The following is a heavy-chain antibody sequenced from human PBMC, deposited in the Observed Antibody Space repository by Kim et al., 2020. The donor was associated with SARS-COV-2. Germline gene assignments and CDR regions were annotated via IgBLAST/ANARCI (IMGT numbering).Heavy chain of an antibody. CDR2: INPNSGGT. CDR3: ARVPAAGRKIDAFDI. J-gene: IGHJ3*02. CDR1: GYTFTGYY. D-gene: IGHD6-13*01. V-gene: IGHV1-2*02. Sequence: ASVKVSCKASGYTFTGYYMHWVRQAPGQGLEWMGWINPNSGGTNYAQKFQGRVTMTRDTSISTAYMELSRLRSDDTAVYYCARVPAAGRKIDAFDIWGQGTMVTVSS.